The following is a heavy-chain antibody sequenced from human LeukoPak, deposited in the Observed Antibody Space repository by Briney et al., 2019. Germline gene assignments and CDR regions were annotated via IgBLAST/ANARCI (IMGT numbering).Heavy chain of an antibody. Sequence: GASVKVSCKASGGTFSSYAISWVRQAPGQGLEWMGGIIPIFGTANYAQKFQGRVTITADESTSTAYMELSSLRFEDTAVYYCARDLEQLVHYYYYGMDVWGQGTTVTVSS. CDR2: IIPIFGTA. V-gene: IGHV1-69*13. CDR3: ARDLEQLVHYYYYGMDV. J-gene: IGHJ6*02. CDR1: GGTFSSYA. D-gene: IGHD6-6*01.